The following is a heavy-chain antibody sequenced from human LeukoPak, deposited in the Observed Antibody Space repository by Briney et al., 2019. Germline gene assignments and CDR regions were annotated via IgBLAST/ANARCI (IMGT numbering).Heavy chain of an antibody. CDR2: IYDSGST. J-gene: IGHJ3*02. Sequence: PSETLSLTCTVSGGSISSYYWSWIRQPPGKGLEWIGYIYDSGSTNYNPSLKSRVTISVDTSKNQFSLKLSSVTAADTAVFYCASLTTADAFDIWGQGTIVTVSS. CDR1: GGSISSYY. CDR3: ASLTTADAFDI. D-gene: IGHD3-22*01. V-gene: IGHV4-59*01.